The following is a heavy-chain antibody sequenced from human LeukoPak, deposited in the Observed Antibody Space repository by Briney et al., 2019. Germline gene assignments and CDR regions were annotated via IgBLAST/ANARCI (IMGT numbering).Heavy chain of an antibody. V-gene: IGHV3-66*01. D-gene: IGHD6-13*01. CDR1: GFTVSSNY. J-gene: IGHJ4*02. CDR3: AREPLYSSSWEIDY. CDR2: IYSGGST. Sequence: PGGSLRLSCAASGFTVSSNYMSWVRQAPGKGLEWVSVIYSGGSTYYADSVKGRFTISRDNSKNTLYLQMNSLRAEDTAVYYCAREPLYSSSWEIDYWGQGTLVTVSS.